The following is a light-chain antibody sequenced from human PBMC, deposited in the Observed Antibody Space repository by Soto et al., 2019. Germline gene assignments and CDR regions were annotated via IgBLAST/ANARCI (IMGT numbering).Light chain of an antibody. J-gene: IGKJ4*01. CDR1: QDISTL. Sequence: DIQMTQSPSSVSASIGDTVTITCRASQDISTLLAWYQQKPGKAPKLLIYGASTLESGVPSRFSDRGSGTDFTLTISSLQPEDFATYFCQQADSFPLTFGGGTKVEMK. CDR2: GAS. V-gene: IGKV1D-12*01. CDR3: QQADSFPLT.